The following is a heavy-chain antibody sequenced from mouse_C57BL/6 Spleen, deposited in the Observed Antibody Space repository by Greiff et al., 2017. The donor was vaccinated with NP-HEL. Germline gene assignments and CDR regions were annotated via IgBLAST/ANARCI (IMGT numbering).Heavy chain of an antibody. CDR1: GYTFTSYW. D-gene: IGHD1-1*01. J-gene: IGHJ2*01. V-gene: IGHV1-50*01. CDR2: IDPSDSYT. Sequence: QVQLQQPGAELVKPGASVKLSCKASGYTFTSYWMQWVKQRPGQGLEWIGEIDPSDSYTNYNQKFKGKATLTVDTYSSTAYMQLSSLTSEDSAVYYCARSPIYYGSSSVSPVYWGQGTTLTVSS. CDR3: ARSPIYYGSSSVSPVY.